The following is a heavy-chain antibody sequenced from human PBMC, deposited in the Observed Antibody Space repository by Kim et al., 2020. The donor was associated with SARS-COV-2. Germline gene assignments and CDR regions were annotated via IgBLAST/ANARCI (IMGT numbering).Heavy chain of an antibody. CDR3: AKDLLAARPCDY. CDR2: ISYDGSNK. J-gene: IGHJ4*02. V-gene: IGHV3-30*18. CDR1: GFTFSSYG. D-gene: IGHD6-6*01. Sequence: GGSLRLSCAASGFTFSSYGMHWVRQAPGKGLEWVAVISYDGSNKYYADSVKGRFTISRDNSKNTLYLQMNSLRAEDTAVYYCAKDLLAARPCDYWGQGTLVTVSS.